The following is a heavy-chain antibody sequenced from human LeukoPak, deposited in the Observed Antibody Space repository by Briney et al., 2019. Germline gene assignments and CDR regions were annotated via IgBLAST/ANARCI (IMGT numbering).Heavy chain of an antibody. CDR1: GFTFSSYA. Sequence: PGGSLRLSCAASGFTFSSYAMSWVRQAPGKGLEWVSAISGSGGSTYYADSVKGRFTISRDNSKNTLYLQMNSLRAEDTAVYYCAKSAPKTYYDFWSGPSIYMDVWGKGTTVTVSS. V-gene: IGHV3-23*01. J-gene: IGHJ6*03. CDR3: AKSAPKTYYDFWSGPSIYMDV. CDR2: ISGSGGST. D-gene: IGHD3-3*01.